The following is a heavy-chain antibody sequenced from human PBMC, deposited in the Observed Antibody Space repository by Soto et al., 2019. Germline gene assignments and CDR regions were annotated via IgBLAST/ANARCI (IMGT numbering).Heavy chain of an antibody. J-gene: IGHJ4*02. D-gene: IGHD5-18*01. CDR3: ARSNVDTAMVALDY. Sequence: SETLSLTCTVSGGSISSYYWSWIRQPPGKGLEWIGYIYYSGSTNYNPSLKSRVTISVDTSKNQFSLKLSSVTAADTAVYYCARSNVDTAMVALDYWGQGTLVTVSS. V-gene: IGHV4-59*01. CDR1: GGSISSYY. CDR2: IYYSGST.